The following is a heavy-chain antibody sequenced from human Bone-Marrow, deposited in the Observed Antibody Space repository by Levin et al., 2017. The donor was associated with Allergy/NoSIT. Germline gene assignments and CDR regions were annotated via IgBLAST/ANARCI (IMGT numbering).Heavy chain of an antibody. CDR3: TTDSFVSQAWDYFDS. J-gene: IGHJ4*02. V-gene: IGHV3-33*03. D-gene: IGHD3/OR15-3a*01. CDR2: IWYDGSNR. CDR1: GFIFSDYG. Sequence: GASVKVSCAASGFIFSDYGMHWVRQAPGKGLEWVAFIWYDGSNRYYADSVRGRFTVSRNNSNNTVSLQMNSLRADDTAVYYCTTDSFVSQAWDYFDSWGQGTLVTVSS.